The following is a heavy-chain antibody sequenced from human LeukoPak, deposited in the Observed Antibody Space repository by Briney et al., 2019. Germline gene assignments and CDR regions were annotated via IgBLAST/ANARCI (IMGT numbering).Heavy chain of an antibody. CDR1: GFTFSSYA. Sequence: GGSLRLSCAASGFTFSSYAMSWVRQAPGKGLEWVSAISGSGGDTYYADSVKGRFTISRDNAKNTLYLQMNSLRAEDTAVYYCARDQEPVWGGIVDYWGQGTLVTVSS. CDR3: ARDQEPVWGGIVDY. CDR2: ISGSGGDT. J-gene: IGHJ4*02. D-gene: IGHD3-16*01. V-gene: IGHV3-23*01.